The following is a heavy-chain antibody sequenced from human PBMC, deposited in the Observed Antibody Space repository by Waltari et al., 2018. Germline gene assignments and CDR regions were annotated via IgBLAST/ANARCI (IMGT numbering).Heavy chain of an antibody. CDR3: ARDAAYCGGDCYFDY. CDR2: IIPIFGTA. CDR1: GGTFSSYA. J-gene: IGHJ4*02. D-gene: IGHD2-21*01. Sequence: QVQLVQSGAEVKKPGSSVKVSCKASGGTFSSYATSWVRQAPGQGLEWMGRIIPIFGTANYAQKFQGRVTITADKSTSTAYMELSSLRSEDTAVYYCARDAAYCGGDCYFDYWGQGTLVTVSS. V-gene: IGHV1-69*08.